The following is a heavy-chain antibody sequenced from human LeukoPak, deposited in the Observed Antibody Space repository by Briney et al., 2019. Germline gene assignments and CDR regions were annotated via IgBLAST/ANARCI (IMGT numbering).Heavy chain of an antibody. V-gene: IGHV3-23*01. J-gene: IGHJ4*02. Sequence: RGSLRLSCAASGFTFTSYSMSWVRQAPGKGLEWVSGTSDRGDYTYYADSVKGRFTISRDSSKNTLFLQMNSLRAEDTALYFCARKAQYNGHYPLDYWGQGTLVTVSS. CDR1: GFTFTSYS. CDR3: ARKAQYNGHYPLDY. D-gene: IGHD1-7*01. CDR2: TSDRGDYT.